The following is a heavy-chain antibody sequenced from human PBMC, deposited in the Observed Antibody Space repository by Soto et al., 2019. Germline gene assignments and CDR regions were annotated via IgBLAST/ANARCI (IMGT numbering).Heavy chain of an antibody. Sequence: GGSLRLSCAASGFTFSTYSLHWVRQAPGKGLEWVSSISSTSSYIYYADSVKGRFTISRDNAKNSLYLQMNSLRAEDTAVYYCARGSGYDILTGYHPLDYWGQGTLVTVSS. CDR2: ISSTSSYI. D-gene: IGHD3-9*01. V-gene: IGHV3-21*01. J-gene: IGHJ4*02. CDR1: GFTFSTYS. CDR3: ARGSGYDILTGYHPLDY.